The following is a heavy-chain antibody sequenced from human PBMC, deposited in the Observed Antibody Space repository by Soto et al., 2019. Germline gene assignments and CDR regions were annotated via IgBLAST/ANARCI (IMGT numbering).Heavy chain of an antibody. J-gene: IGHJ6*02. Sequence: EVQLVESGGGVVQPGGSLRLSCAASGCPFPDYGMSWVRQASGKGLECVANIKQDEDEKFYVDSVKGRFIISRDNARNLLYRQMHSLRLENTALYYCARVGIPVSSCYYSAMQIWGHGTTVTGSS. D-gene: IGHD2-2*01. V-gene: IGHV3-7*03. CDR2: IKQDEDEK. CDR3: ARVGIPVSSCYYSAMQI. CDR1: GCPFPDYG.